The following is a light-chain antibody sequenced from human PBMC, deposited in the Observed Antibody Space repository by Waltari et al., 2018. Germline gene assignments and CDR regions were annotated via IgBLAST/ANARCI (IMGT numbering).Light chain of an antibody. CDR1: SSYVGGYNY. V-gene: IGLV2-14*01. J-gene: IGLJ3*02. Sequence: QSALTQPASVSGSPGQSITISCTGTSSYVGGYNYVSWYQQHPGKAPKLMIYDVSNRPSGVSNRFSGSKSGNTASLTISGLQAEDEADYHCSSYTSSSTWVFGGGTKLTVL. CDR2: DVS. CDR3: SSYTSSSTWV.